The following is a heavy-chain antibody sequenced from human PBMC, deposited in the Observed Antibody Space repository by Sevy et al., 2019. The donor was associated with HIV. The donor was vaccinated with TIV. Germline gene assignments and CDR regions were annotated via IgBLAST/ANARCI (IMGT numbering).Heavy chain of an antibody. CDR3: ARARSVTPLFDY. CDR1: GYTFTSYG. J-gene: IGHJ4*02. V-gene: IGHV1-18*01. D-gene: IGHD1-26*01. Sequence: ASVKVSCKASGYTFTSYGISWVRQAPGQGLEWMGWISAYNCNTNYAQKLQGRVTMTTDTSTSTAYMELRSLRSDDTAVYYCARARSVTPLFDYWGQGTLVTVSS. CDR2: ISAYNCNT.